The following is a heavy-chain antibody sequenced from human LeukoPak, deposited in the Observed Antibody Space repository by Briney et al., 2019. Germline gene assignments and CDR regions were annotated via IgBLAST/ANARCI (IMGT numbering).Heavy chain of an antibody. J-gene: IGHJ4*02. CDR1: GFTFSDSG. CDR2: ISYEGSKK. D-gene: IGHD6-13*01. V-gene: IGHV3-30*18. Sequence: TGGSLRLSCAASGFTFSDSGMHWVCQAPGKGLEWVAIISYEGSKKYYADSVKGRFTISRDNSKNTLFLQLNSLRAEDTAVYYCAKSIASAGDYWGQGTLVTVSS. CDR3: AKSIASAGDY.